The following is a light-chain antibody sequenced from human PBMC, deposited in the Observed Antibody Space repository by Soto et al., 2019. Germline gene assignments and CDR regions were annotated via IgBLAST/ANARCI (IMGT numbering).Light chain of an antibody. V-gene: IGLV2-14*03. CDR3: SSYTSSSTRV. CDR2: EVS. CDR1: SSDVGAYDF. Sequence: QSALTQPASVSGSPGQSITISCTGTSSDVGAYDFVSWYQQHPDKAPKLMIYEVSNRPSGVSNRFSGSKSVNTATLTISGIRAEDEADYYCSSYTSSSTRVFGTGTKLTAL. J-gene: IGLJ1*01.